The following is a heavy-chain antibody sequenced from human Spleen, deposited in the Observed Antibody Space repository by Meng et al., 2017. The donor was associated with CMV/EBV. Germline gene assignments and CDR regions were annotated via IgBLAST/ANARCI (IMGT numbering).Heavy chain of an antibody. CDR2: IYHSGST. CDR3: ARALRAAAGIGDWFDP. Sequence: SETLSLTCTVSGFSISSGYYWGWIRQPPGKGLEWIGIIYHSGSTYYNPSLKSRVTISVDTSKNKISLNLNSVTAADTAVYYCARALRAAAGIGDWFDPWGQGTLVTVSS. CDR1: GFSISSGYY. V-gene: IGHV4-38-2*02. J-gene: IGHJ5*02. D-gene: IGHD6-13*01.